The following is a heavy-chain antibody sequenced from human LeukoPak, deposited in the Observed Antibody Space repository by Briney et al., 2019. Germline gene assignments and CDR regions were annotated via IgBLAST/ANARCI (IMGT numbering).Heavy chain of an antibody. CDR1: GFSLSNAW. CDR2: IKREVDGGTE. CDR3: TADVSDSSGYCHDY. J-gene: IGHJ4*02. Sequence: GGSLRLSCVASGFSLSNAWMSWVRQAPGQGLEWVGRIKREVDGGTEDYAAPVKGRFTISRDDSKNTLYLQMNSLQTEDTGVSYCTADVSDSSGYCHDYWGQGTQVTVSS. V-gene: IGHV3-15*01. D-gene: IGHD3-22*01.